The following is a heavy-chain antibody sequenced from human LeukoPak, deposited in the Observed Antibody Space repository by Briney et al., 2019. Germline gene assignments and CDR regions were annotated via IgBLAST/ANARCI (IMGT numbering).Heavy chain of an antibody. CDR1: GYTFTSYD. CDR3: ARLLGYCSSTSCYGAFDI. V-gene: IGHV1-8*01. Sequence: ASVKVSCKASGYTFTSYDINWVRQATGQGLEWMGWMNPNSGNTGYAQKFQGGVTMTRNTSISTAYMELSSLRSEDTAVYHCARLLGYCSSTSCYGAFDIWGQGTMVTVSS. D-gene: IGHD2-2*01. CDR2: MNPNSGNT. J-gene: IGHJ3*02.